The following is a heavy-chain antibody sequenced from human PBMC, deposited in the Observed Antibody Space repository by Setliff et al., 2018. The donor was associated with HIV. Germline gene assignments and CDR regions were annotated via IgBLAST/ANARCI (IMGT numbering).Heavy chain of an antibody. D-gene: IGHD6-13*01. J-gene: IGHJ4*02. V-gene: IGHV4-38-2*01. CDR2: IYHSGST. CDR3: ARGTGYSSSWSYGGFDY. CDR1: GYSISSSYY. Sequence: LSLTCAVSGYSISSSYYWGWIRQPPGKGLEWIGSIYHSGSTYYNPSLKSRVTISVDTSKNQFSLKLSSVTAADKAVYYCARGTGYSSSWSYGGFDYWGQGTLVTVSS.